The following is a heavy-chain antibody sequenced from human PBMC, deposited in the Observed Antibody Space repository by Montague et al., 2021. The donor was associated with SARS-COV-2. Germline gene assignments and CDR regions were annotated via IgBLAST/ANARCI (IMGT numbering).Heavy chain of an antibody. CDR1: GGSINNTCYY. D-gene: IGHD5/OR15-5a*01. V-gene: IGHV4-39*01. CDR2: IFYRGNT. J-gene: IGHJ5*02. Sequence: SETLSLTCTVYGGSINNTCYYWGWIRQPPGKGLEWIGSIFYRGNTHYNASLKCRVTVSVDTSKDKFTLNLTSATAADTALYYCARLTTSVSIAWGQGTLVTVSS. CDR3: ARLTTSVSIA.